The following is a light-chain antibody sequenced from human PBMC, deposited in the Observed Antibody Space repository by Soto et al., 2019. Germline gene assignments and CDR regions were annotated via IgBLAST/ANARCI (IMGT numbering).Light chain of an antibody. Sequence: QSALTQPPSVSAATGQKVTVSCSGSSSNIGYNFVSWYQQLPGTAPKLIIYNNDERPSGIPDRFSGSKSGTSATLGITGLQTGDDADYYCGTWDNSLSGGVFGTGTKVTVL. V-gene: IGLV1-51*01. CDR3: GTWDNSLSGGV. J-gene: IGLJ1*01. CDR1: SSNIGYNF. CDR2: NND.